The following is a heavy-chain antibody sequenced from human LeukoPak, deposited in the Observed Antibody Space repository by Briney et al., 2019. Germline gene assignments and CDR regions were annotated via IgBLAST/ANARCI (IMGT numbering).Heavy chain of an antibody. CDR3: ARVSVAPYYFDY. J-gene: IGHJ4*02. Sequence: SETLSLTCTVSGGSISSYYWSWIRQPPGKGLEWIGYIYHSGSTYYNPSLKSRVTISVDRSKNQFSLKLSSVTAADTAVYYCARVSVAPYYFDYWGQGTLVTVSS. CDR2: IYHSGST. V-gene: IGHV4-59*12. CDR1: GGSISSYY.